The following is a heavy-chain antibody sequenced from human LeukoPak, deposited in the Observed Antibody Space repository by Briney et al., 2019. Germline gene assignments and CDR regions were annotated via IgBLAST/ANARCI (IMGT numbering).Heavy chain of an antibody. CDR1: GFTFSHYT. V-gene: IGHV3-30-3*01. CDR2: ILYDGSSK. Sequence: PGGSLRLSCVASGFTFSHYTMHWVRQAPGKGLEWVALILYDGSSKYYADSVKGRLTISRDDSKNTLYLQMNSLRAEDTAVYYCAKEEGYYYDSGGYYVEYFQHWGQGTLVTVSS. J-gene: IGHJ1*01. CDR3: AKEEGYYYDSGGYYVEYFQH. D-gene: IGHD3-22*01.